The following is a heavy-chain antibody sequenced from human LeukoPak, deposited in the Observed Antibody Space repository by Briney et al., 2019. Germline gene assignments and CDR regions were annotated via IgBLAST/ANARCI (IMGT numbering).Heavy chain of an antibody. J-gene: IGHJ3*02. V-gene: IGHV1-18*01. Sequence: ASVKVSCKASGYTFTSYGISWVRQAPGQGLEWMGWISAYNGDTNYAQKFQGRVTMTRDTSISTAYMELSRLRSDGTAVYYCARPNPYGDYRSYAFDIWGQGTMVTVSS. D-gene: IGHD4-17*01. CDR2: ISAYNGDT. CDR1: GYTFTSYG. CDR3: ARPNPYGDYRSYAFDI.